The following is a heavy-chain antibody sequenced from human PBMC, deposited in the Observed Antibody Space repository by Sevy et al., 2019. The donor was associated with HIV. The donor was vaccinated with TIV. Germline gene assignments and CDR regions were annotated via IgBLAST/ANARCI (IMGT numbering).Heavy chain of an antibody. D-gene: IGHD6-13*01. Sequence: GGSLRLSCAASGFSFSSYWMHWVHQAPGKGLVWVSRINSDGSSTSYADSVKGRFTISRDNTKNTLYLQMNSLRAEDTAVYYCARDSSRSWYFEYFQHWGQGTLVTVSS. CDR2: INSDGSST. J-gene: IGHJ1*01. V-gene: IGHV3-74*01. CDR3: ARDSSRSWYFEYFQH. CDR1: GFSFSSYW.